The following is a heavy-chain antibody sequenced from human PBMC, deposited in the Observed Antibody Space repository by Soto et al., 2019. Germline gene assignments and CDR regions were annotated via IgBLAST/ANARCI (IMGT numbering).Heavy chain of an antibody. V-gene: IGHV5-51*01. CDR3: ARQYSGAVAGTWFDP. CDR2: IYPGDSDT. D-gene: IGHD6-19*01. Sequence: GESLKISCKGSGYSFTSYWIGWVRQMPGKGLEWMGIIYPGDSDTRYSPSFQGQVTISADKSISTAYLQWSSLKASDTAMYYCARQYSGAVAGTWFDPWGQGALVTVSS. CDR1: GYSFTSYW. J-gene: IGHJ5*02.